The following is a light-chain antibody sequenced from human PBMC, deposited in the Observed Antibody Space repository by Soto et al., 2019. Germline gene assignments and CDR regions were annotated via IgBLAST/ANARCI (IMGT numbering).Light chain of an antibody. Sequence: ETVLTQSPGTLSLSPGERATLSCRASQSVSATYLGWFQQKPGQAPRLLIYGASSRATGIPDRFSGSGSGTDFTLTIARLEPEDFAVYYCQLYGNSPPRAFGQGTKVEIK. J-gene: IGKJ1*01. CDR2: GAS. V-gene: IGKV3-20*01. CDR3: QLYGNSPPRA. CDR1: QSVSATY.